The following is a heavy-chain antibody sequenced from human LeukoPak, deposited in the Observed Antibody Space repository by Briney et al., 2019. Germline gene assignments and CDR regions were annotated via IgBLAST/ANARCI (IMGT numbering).Heavy chain of an antibody. J-gene: IGHJ6*02. CDR3: ARGGGLDA. Sequence: GGSLRLSCAASGFTFSSYWMNWARQAPGKGLEWVASINHNGNVNYYVDSVKGRFTISRDNAKNSLYLQMSNLRAEDTAVYFCARGGGLDAWGQGATVTVSS. D-gene: IGHD3-16*01. CDR2: INHNGNVN. V-gene: IGHV3-7*03. CDR1: GFTFSSYW.